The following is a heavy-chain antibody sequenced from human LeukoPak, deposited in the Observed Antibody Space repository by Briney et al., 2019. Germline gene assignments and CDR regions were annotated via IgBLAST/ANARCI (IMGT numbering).Heavy chain of an antibody. CDR3: ARDKRFPYWYFDL. J-gene: IGHJ2*01. CDR1: GGSISSYY. CDR2: IYYSGST. V-gene: IGHV4-59*01. D-gene: IGHD3-10*01. Sequence: RSETLSLTCTVPGGSISSYYWSWIRQPPGKGLEWIRYIYYSGSTNYNPSLKSRVTISVDTSKNQFSLKLSSVTAADTAVYYCARDKRFPYWYFDLWGRGTLVTVSS.